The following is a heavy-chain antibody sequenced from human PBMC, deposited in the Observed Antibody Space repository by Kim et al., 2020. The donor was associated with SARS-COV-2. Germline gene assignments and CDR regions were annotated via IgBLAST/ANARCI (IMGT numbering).Heavy chain of an antibody. Sequence: GGSLRLSCAASGFTVSSNYMSWVRQAPGKGLEWVSVIYSGGSTYYADSVKGRFTISRDNSKNTLYLQMNSLRAEDTAVYYCARVEFDWLLKPSGMDVWGQGTTVTVSS. D-gene: IGHD3-9*01. J-gene: IGHJ6*02. CDR3: ARVEFDWLLKPSGMDV. CDR1: GFTVSSNY. V-gene: IGHV3-66*01. CDR2: IYSGGST.